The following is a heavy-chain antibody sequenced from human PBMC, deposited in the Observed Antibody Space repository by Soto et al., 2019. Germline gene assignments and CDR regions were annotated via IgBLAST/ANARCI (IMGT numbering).Heavy chain of an antibody. CDR2: IIPIFGTA. Sequence: GASVKVSCKASGGTFSSYAISWVRQAPGQGLEWMGGIIPIFGTANYAQKFQGRVTITADESTSTAYMELSSLRSEDTAVYYCARETDYDILTGQKGFDPWGQGTLVTV. CDR1: GGTFSSYA. D-gene: IGHD3-9*01. V-gene: IGHV1-69*13. CDR3: ARETDYDILTGQKGFDP. J-gene: IGHJ5*02.